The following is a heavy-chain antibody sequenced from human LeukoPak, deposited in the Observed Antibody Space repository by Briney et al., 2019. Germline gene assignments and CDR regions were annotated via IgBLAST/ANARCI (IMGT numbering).Heavy chain of an antibody. CDR2: IYYSGST. V-gene: IGHV4-59*11. CDR1: DGSISGHY. Sequence: PSETLSLTCTVSDGSISGHYWSWIRQPPGKGLEWIGYIYYSGSTSYNPSLKSRVTISVDTSKNQFSLMLSSVTAADTAVYYCAREFTYYGSGNYEDYLDYWGQGTLVTVSS. D-gene: IGHD3-10*01. CDR3: AREFTYYGSGNYEDYLDY. J-gene: IGHJ4*02.